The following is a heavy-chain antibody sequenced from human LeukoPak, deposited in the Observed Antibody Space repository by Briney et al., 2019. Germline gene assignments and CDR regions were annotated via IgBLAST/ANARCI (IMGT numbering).Heavy chain of an antibody. Sequence: GGSLRLSCVASGFTFSSYAMSWVRQAPGKGLEWVSTMSSSGGSTDYADSVKGRFTISRDNSKNTLYLQMNTLRVEDTAVYYCAKDPVNWGQDSGTFDIWGQGTMVTVSS. V-gene: IGHV3-23*01. CDR2: MSSSGGST. CDR1: GFTFSSYA. J-gene: IGHJ3*02. CDR3: AKDPVNWGQDSGTFDI. D-gene: IGHD3-16*01.